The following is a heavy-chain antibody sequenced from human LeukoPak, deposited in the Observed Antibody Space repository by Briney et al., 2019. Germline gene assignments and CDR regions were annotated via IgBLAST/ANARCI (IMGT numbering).Heavy chain of an antibody. CDR2: INTYNGNT. J-gene: IGHJ5*02. Sequence: ASVKVSCKASGYTFTSYVISWVRQAPGQGLEWRGLINTYNGNTNYAQKLQGRVTMTTDTSTSTAYMELRRLRSDDTAVYYCARDATMVRGVMYNWFDPWGQGTLVTASS. V-gene: IGHV1-18*01. CDR1: GYTFTSYV. D-gene: IGHD3-10*01. CDR3: ARDATMVRGVMYNWFDP.